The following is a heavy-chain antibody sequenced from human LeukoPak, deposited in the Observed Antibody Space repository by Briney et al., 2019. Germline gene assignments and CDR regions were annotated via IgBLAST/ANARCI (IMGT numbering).Heavy chain of an antibody. CDR1: GGSISSGSYY. CDR3: ARELDTAMVTYYFDY. D-gene: IGHD5-18*01. CDR2: IYTSGST. Sequence: SETLSLTCTVSGGSISSGSYYWSWVRQPAGKGLEWLGRIYTSGSTNYNPSLKSRVTISVDTSKNQFSLKLSSVTAADTAVYYCARELDTAMVTYYFDYWGQGTLVTVSS. J-gene: IGHJ4*02. V-gene: IGHV4-61*02.